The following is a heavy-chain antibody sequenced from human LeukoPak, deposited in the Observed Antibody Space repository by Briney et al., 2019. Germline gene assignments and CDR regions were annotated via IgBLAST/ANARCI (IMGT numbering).Heavy chain of an antibody. D-gene: IGHD2-2*01. Sequence: ASVKVSCKVSGYTLTELSMHWVRQAPGKGLEWMGGFDPVDGETIYAQKFQGRVTMTEDTSTDTAYMELSSLRSEDTAVYYCATLYCSSTSCKTNNWFDPWGQGTLVTVSS. CDR3: ATLYCSSTSCKTNNWFDP. J-gene: IGHJ5*02. V-gene: IGHV1-24*01. CDR2: FDPVDGET. CDR1: GYTLTELS.